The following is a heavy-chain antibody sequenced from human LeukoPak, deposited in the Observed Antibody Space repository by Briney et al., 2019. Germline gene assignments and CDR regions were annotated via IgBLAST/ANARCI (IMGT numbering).Heavy chain of an antibody. Sequence: GGSLRLSCAASGFTFSSCAMNWVRQAPGKGLEWVSGISGNGGITHYADSVRGRFTISRDNSKNTIYLQMNSLRAEDTAVYYCARDKGDDYLDYWGQGTLVTVSS. CDR3: ARDKGDDYLDY. J-gene: IGHJ4*02. V-gene: IGHV3-23*01. CDR2: ISGNGGIT. CDR1: GFTFSSCA.